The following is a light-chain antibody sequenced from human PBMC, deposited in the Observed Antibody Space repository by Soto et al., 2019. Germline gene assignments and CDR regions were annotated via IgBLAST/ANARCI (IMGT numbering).Light chain of an antibody. CDR3: QQFNNWPVT. V-gene: IGKV1D-13*01. CDR1: QAISSA. CDR2: DAS. Sequence: GARVTITCRASQAISSALAWYQQKPGKPPKLLIYDASALQSGVPSRFSGTASGTDFTLTINSLQPEDFATYYCQQFNNWPVTFGPRTKVDIK. J-gene: IGKJ3*01.